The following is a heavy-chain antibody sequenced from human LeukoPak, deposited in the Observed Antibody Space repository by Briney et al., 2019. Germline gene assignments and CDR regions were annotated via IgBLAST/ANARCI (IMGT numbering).Heavy chain of an antibody. J-gene: IGHJ4*02. V-gene: IGHV4-4*02. Sequence: SETLSLTCTVSGVSITGDWWSWVRQPPGKGLEWIGEIFHTGTTYYNPSLKSRVTISLDKSENQLSLKLSSVSAADTAVYYCVRGGTYFLPYWGQGTLVTVSS. CDR3: VRGGTYFLPY. CDR1: GVSITGDW. CDR2: IFHTGTT. D-gene: IGHD1-26*01.